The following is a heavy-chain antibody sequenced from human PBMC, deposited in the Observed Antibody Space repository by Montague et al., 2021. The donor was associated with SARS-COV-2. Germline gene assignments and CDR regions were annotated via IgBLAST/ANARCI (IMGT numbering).Heavy chain of an antibody. D-gene: IGHD6-13*01. CDR1: GFTFDDYA. J-gene: IGHJ6*02. CDR2: ISGDGGST. Sequence: SLRLSCAASGFTFDDYAMHWVRQAPGEGLEWVSLISGDGGSTYYADSVKGRFTISRDNSKNSLYLQMNSLRTEDTALYYCAKDITRGSSWIDYYYYYGMDVWGQGTTVTVSS. V-gene: IGHV3-43*02. CDR3: AKDITRGSSWIDYYYYYGMDV.